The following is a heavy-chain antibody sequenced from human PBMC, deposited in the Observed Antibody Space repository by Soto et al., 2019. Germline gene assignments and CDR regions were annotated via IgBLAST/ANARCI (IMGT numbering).Heavy chain of an antibody. V-gene: IGHV4-39*01. D-gene: IGHD3-22*01. Sequence: QLQLQESGPGLVKPSETLSLTCTVSGGSISSSSYYWGWIRQPPGKGLEWIGSIYYSGSTYYNPSLQSRVTISVDTSKNQFSLKLSFVTAADTAVYYCARPLGHSSGYFDSWGQGTLVTVSS. CDR1: GGSISSSSYY. CDR2: IYYSGST. CDR3: ARPLGHSSGYFDS. J-gene: IGHJ4*02.